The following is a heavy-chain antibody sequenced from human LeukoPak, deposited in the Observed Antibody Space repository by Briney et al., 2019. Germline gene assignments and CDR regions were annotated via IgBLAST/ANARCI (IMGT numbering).Heavy chain of an antibody. CDR1: GYTFTGYY. CDR2: INPNSGGT. CDR3: ARAGWGYSSSWDYYYYMDV. D-gene: IGHD6-13*01. J-gene: IGHJ6*03. Sequence: ASVKVSCKASGYTFTGYYMHWVRQAPGQGLEWMGWINPNSGGTNHAQKFQGRVTMTGDTSISTAYMELSRLRSDDTAVYYCARAGWGYSSSWDYYYYMDVWGKGTTVTVSS. V-gene: IGHV1-2*02.